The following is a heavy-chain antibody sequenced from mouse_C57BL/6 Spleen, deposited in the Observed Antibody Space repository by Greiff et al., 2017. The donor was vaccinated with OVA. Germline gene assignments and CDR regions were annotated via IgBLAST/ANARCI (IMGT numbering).Heavy chain of an antibody. V-gene: IGHV5-9*01. CDR2: ISGGGGNT. D-gene: IGHD1-1*01. Sequence: DVHLVESGGGLVKPGGSLKLSCAASGFTFSSYTMSWVRQTPEKRLEWVATISGGGGNTYYPDSVQGRFTISRDNAKNTLYLQMSSLRSEDTALYYGASGLITTVVAGYCGYWGQGTTLTVSS. CDR1: GFTFSSYT. J-gene: IGHJ2*01. CDR3: ASGLITTVVAGYCGY.